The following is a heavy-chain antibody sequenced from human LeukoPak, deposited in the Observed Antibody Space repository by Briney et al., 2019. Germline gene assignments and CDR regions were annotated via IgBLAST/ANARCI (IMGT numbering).Heavy chain of an antibody. D-gene: IGHD6-13*01. CDR2: IYYSGRA. Sequence: SETLCLTCSVSGGSISSSSYYWGWSRQPPGKGLGWIGSIYYSGRAYYNPSLKSRVTISVDPSKNQFSLKLSSVTAADTAVYYCATMTVGAAAGLDYWGQGTLVTVSS. CDR3: ATMTVGAAAGLDY. V-gene: IGHV4-39*01. J-gene: IGHJ4*02. CDR1: GGSISSSSYY.